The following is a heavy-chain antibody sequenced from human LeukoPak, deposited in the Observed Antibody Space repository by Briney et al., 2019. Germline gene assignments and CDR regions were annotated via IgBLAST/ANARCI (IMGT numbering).Heavy chain of an antibody. CDR2: INPNSGGT. D-gene: IGHD6-6*01. CDR1: GYTFTGYY. CDR3: ARSMYSSSSGAAY. Sequence: ASVKVSCKASGYTFTGYYMHWVRQAPGQGLEWMGWINPNSGGTNYAQKFQGRVTMTRDTSISTAYMELSRPRSDDTAVYYCARSMYSSSSGAAYWGQGTLVTVSS. V-gene: IGHV1-2*02. J-gene: IGHJ4*02.